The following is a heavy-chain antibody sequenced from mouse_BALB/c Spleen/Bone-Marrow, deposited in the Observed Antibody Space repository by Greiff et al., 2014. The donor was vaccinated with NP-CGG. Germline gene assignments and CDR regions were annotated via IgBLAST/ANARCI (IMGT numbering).Heavy chain of an antibody. CDR1: GYTFTSYW. D-gene: IGHD1-1*01. J-gene: IGHJ2*01. CDR2: IYPSDSYT. Sequence: VQLQQSGAELVRPGASVKLSCKASGYTFTSYWINWVKQRPEQGLEWIGNIYPSDSYTNYNQKFKDKATLTVDKSSTTAYMQLSSPTSEDSAVYYCTRGGSSPYYFDYWGQGTTLTVSS. CDR3: TRGGSSPYYFDY. V-gene: IGHV1-69*02.